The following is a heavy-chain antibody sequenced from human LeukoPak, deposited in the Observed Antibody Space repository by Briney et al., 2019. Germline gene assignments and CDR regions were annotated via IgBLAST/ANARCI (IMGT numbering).Heavy chain of an antibody. CDR2: IKQDGSQK. J-gene: IGHJ4*02. V-gene: IGHV3-7*01. D-gene: IGHD4-17*01. CDR1: GFTFSTYW. CDR3: VREEYGDHMWW. Sequence: GGSLRLSCAASGFTFSTYWMSWVRQAPGKGLEWVANIKQDGSQKYYVDSVKGRFTISRDNAKNSLYLQMNSLRVEDTAVYYCVREEYGDHMWWWGQGTLVTVSS.